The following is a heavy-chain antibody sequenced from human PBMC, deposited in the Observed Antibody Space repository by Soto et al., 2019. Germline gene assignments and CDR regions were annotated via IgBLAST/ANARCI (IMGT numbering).Heavy chain of an antibody. CDR1: RFTFNSYA. J-gene: IGHJ6*03. V-gene: IGHV3-64*01. Sequence: GSMRLSCAACRFTFNSYAMHLVRKAPGKGLEYVSAISSNGGSTYYANSVKGRFTISRDNSKNTLYLQMGSLRAEDMAVYYCSRVGGSGSYYYYYMDVWGKRTTVTVSS. CDR3: SRVGGSGSYYYYYMDV. CDR2: ISSNGGST. D-gene: IGHD3-10*01.